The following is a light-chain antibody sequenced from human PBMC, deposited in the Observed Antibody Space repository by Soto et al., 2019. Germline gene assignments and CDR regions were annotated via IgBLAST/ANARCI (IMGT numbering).Light chain of an antibody. Sequence: GGSVTITCRARQVISTSLAWYQVKPGKAPKLLIYAASTLESGVPSRFSATVSGTEFSLTITSLQPEDFATYYCQQLFDSPITFGQGTRLEIK. CDR3: QQLFDSPIT. V-gene: IGKV1-9*01. J-gene: IGKJ5*01. CDR2: AAS. CDR1: QVISTS.